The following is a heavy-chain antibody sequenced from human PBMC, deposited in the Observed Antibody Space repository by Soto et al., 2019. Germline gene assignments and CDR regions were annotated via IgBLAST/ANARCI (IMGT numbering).Heavy chain of an antibody. CDR1: GFTFSSYG. V-gene: IGHV3-33*01. Sequence: GGSLRLSCAASGFTFSSYGMHWVRQAPGKGLEWVAVIWYDGSNKYYADSVKGRFTISRDNSKNTLYLQMNSLRAEDTAVYYCAREKEQLVRYYYYGMDVWGQGTTVTVSS. CDR2: IWYDGSNK. CDR3: AREKEQLVRYYYYGMDV. J-gene: IGHJ6*02. D-gene: IGHD6-6*01.